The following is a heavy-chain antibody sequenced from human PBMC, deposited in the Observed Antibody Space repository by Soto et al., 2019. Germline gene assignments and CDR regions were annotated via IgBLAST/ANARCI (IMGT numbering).Heavy chain of an antibody. Sequence: GASVKVSCKACGDTFTSYGISWVRQAPGQGLEWMGRISAYNGNTNYAQKLQGRVTMTTDTSTSTAYMELSSVTAADTAVYYCARATILTGYYASLNFDYWGQGTLVTVSS. CDR1: GDTFTSYG. CDR2: ISAYNGNT. D-gene: IGHD3-9*01. J-gene: IGHJ4*02. V-gene: IGHV1-18*01. CDR3: ARATILTGYYASLNFDY.